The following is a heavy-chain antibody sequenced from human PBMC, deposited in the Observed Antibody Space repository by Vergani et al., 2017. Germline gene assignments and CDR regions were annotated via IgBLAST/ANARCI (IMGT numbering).Heavy chain of an antibody. CDR2: IYTSGST. CDR3: ARDPITFGGVIVPY. V-gene: IGHV4-61*02. CDR1: GGSISSGSYY. J-gene: IGHJ4*02. D-gene: IGHD3-16*02. Sequence: QVQLQESGPGLVKPSQTLSLTCTVSGGSISSGSYYWSWIRQPAGKGLEWIGRIYTSGSTNYNPSLKSRVTISVDTSKNRFSLKLSSVTAADTAVYYCARDPITFGGVIVPYWGQGTLVTVSS.